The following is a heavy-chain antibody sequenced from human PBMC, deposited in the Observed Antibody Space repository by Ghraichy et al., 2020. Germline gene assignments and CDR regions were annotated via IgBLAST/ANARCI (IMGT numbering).Heavy chain of an antibody. D-gene: IGHD3-9*01. Sequence: ASVKVSCKASGYTFIAYGFTWVRQAPGQGLEWMGWVSGYNGNTKYVQKFQGRLTMTTETSTSTAYMELRSLRSDDTAVYYCARVGGPYYDLSTGRYGVFDIWGQGTMVTVSS. CDR3: ARVGGPYYDLSTGRYGVFDI. V-gene: IGHV1-18*01. CDR2: VSGYNGNT. J-gene: IGHJ3*02. CDR1: GYTFIAYG.